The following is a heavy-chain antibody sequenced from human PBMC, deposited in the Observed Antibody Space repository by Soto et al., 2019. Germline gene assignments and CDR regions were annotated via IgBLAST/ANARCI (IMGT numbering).Heavy chain of an antibody. CDR2: INHSGGT. D-gene: IGHD3-3*01. CDR3: ASGDPTYYDFWSGYHISGMDV. V-gene: IGHV4-34*01. J-gene: IGHJ6*02. Sequence: SETLSLTCAVYGGSFSGYYWSWIRQPPGKGLEWIGEINHSGGTNYNPSLKSRVTISVDTSKNQFSLKLSSVTAADTAVYYCASGDPTYYDFWSGYHISGMDVWGQGTTVTVS. CDR1: GGSFSGYY.